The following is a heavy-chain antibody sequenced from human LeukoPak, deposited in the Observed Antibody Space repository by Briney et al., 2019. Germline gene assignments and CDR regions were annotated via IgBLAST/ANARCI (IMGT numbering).Heavy chain of an antibody. J-gene: IGHJ4*02. V-gene: IGHV3-73*01. Sequence: GGSLKLSCAASGFTFSGSAMHWVRQASGKGLEWVGRIRSKGNSYATAYAASGKGRFTISRDDSKNTAYLQMNSLKTEDTAVYYCTRLGSYGIDYWGQGALVTVSS. CDR3: TRLGSYGIDY. D-gene: IGHD5-18*01. CDR1: GFTFSGSA. CDR2: IRSKGNSYAT.